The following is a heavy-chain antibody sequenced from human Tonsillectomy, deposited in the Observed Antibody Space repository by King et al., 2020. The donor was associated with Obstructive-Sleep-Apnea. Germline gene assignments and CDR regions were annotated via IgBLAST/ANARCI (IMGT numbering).Heavy chain of an antibody. Sequence: VQLQESGPGLVKPSQTLSLTCTVSGGSVSSGDYYWSWIRQPPGQGLEWIGYIYYSGSTYYNPSLKSRVTISLDTSKNQFSLKLTSVTAADTAVYYCARERRPHYYDTSGYSDYWGQGTLVTVSS. V-gene: IGHV4-30-4*01. CDR2: IYYSGST. D-gene: IGHD3-22*01. CDR3: ARERRPHYYDTSGYSDY. CDR1: GGSVSSGDYY. J-gene: IGHJ4*02.